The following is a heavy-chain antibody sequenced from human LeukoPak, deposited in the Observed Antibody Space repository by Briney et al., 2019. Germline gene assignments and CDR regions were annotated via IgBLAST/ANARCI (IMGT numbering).Heavy chain of an antibody. Sequence: QPGGSLRLSCAASGLTFRTHWMNWVRQAPGKGLEWVANIKPDGSETYYVDSVKGRFTVTRDNAQSSLHLQMDNLRGEDTAVYYCLAGGGYWGQGTLDTVSS. J-gene: IGHJ4*02. D-gene: IGHD3-10*01. CDR3: LAGGGY. CDR1: GLTFRTHW. CDR2: IKPDGSET. V-gene: IGHV3-7*01.